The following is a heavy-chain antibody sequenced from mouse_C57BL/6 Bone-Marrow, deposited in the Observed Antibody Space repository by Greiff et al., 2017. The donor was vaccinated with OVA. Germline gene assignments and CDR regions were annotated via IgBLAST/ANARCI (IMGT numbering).Heavy chain of an antibody. CDR1: GFTFSDYG. D-gene: IGHD1-1*01. CDR3: ARGGYYGSSGAMDY. J-gene: IGHJ4*01. CDR2: ISSGSSTL. V-gene: IGHV5-17*01. Sequence: EVQLVESGGGLVKPGGSLKLSCAASGFTFSDYGMHWVRQAPEKGLEWVAYISSGSSTLYYADTVKGRFTISRDNAKNTLFLQMTSLRSEDTAMYYCARGGYYGSSGAMDYWGQGTSVTVSS.